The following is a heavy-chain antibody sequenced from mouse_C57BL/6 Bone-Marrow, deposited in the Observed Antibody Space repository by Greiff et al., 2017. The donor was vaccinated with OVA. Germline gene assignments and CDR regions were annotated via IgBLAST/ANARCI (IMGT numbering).Heavy chain of an antibody. V-gene: IGHV1-15*01. D-gene: IGHD2-12*01. CDR1: GFTFTDYD. J-gene: IGHJ4*01. CDR2: IYPEAGGT. CDR3: TRSDSNDDANDYED. Sequence: VQLQQSGAELVRPGASVTLSCKASGFTFTDYDMHWVKQTPVQGLEWIGAIYPEAGGTDYAPKFKGKAILTADKSSSTAYMQLSSLTSEDSAVYYCTRSDSNDDANDYEDRGQATTVTV.